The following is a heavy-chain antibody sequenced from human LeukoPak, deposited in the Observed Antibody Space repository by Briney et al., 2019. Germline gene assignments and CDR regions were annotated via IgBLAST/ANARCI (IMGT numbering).Heavy chain of an antibody. J-gene: IGHJ6*02. D-gene: IGHD3-22*01. V-gene: IGHV4-34*01. CDR1: GGSFSGYY. CDR2: INHSGST. CDR3: ARGSSGPYYYYYYGMDV. Sequence: SAPLSLPCAVYGGSFSGYYWSWIRQPPGKGLEWIGEINHSGSTNYNPSLKSRVTISVDTSKNQFSLKLSSVTAADTAVYYCARGSSGPYYYYYYGMDVWGQGTTVTVSS.